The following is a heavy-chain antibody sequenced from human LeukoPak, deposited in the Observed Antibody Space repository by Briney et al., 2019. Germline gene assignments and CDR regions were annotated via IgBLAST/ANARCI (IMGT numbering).Heavy chain of an antibody. CDR1: GGTFSSYA. Sequence: GASVKVSCKASGGTFSSYAISWVRQAPGQGLEWMGGIIPIFGTANYAQKFQGRVTITADESTSTAYMELSSLRSEDTAVYYCARDWTGYCSGGSRYGRGRFDPWGQGTLVTVSS. V-gene: IGHV1-69*01. D-gene: IGHD2-15*01. CDR3: ARDWTGYCSGGSRYGRGRFDP. CDR2: IIPIFGTA. J-gene: IGHJ5*02.